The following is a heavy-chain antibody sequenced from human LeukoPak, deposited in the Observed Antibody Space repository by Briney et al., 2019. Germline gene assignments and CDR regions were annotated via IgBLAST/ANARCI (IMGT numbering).Heavy chain of an antibody. D-gene: IGHD3-3*01. V-gene: IGHV4-61*02. CDR3: ARDSFTIFGVAHLVVAFDI. Sequence: SETLSLXCSVSGLSISSGSYYWSWIRQPAGKGPEWLGCIYTSRITNFNPTLRSRLTISVDQSRHPFSQQLHPVAAADAAVYYGARDSFTIFGVAHLVVAFDIWGQGTMVTVSS. J-gene: IGHJ3*02. CDR1: GLSISSGSYY. CDR2: IYTSRIT.